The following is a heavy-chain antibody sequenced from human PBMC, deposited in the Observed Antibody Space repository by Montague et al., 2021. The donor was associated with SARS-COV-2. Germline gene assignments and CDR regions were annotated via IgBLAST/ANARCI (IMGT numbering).Heavy chain of an antibody. D-gene: IGHD2-8*01. V-gene: IGHV4-39*01. CDR3: ARHMSDCSKGICHTYYYYGWDV. CDR2: LYYTGST. J-gene: IGHJ6*02. CDR1: GGSISSSSYY. Sequence: SETLSLICTVSGGSISSSSYYWGWIRQPPGKGLEWIGSLYYTGSTYYNPSLKSRVTISVDTSKNQLSLKLISVTAADTAVYFCARHMSDCSKGICHTYYYYGWDVWGQGTTVTVSS.